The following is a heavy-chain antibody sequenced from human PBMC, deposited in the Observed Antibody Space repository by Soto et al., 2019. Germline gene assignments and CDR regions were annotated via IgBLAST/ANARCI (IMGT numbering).Heavy chain of an antibody. CDR2: IYWDDDK. J-gene: IGHJ4*02. V-gene: IGHV2-5*02. CDR1: GMSLRTTGVG. D-gene: IGHD3-22*01. Sequence: QITLKESGPPLVNPTQTLTLTCTFSGMSLRTTGVGVGWIRQPPGKALEWLAVIYWDDDKRYSPSLKSRVSITKDTSRNQVVLTMTNMDPGDTATYYCVRSYYYDSRPIDYWGLGTLVTVSS. CDR3: VRSYYYDSRPIDY.